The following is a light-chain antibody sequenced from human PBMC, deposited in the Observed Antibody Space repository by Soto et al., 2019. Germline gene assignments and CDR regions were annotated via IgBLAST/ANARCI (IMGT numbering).Light chain of an antibody. CDR2: DAS. J-gene: IGKJ1*01. Sequence: DIQMTQSPSSLSASLGDRVTITFRASQSVSNYLHWYQQKPGKAPNLLIYDASSLQSGVPSRFSGSGSGTDFTLTISSLQHEDFATYYCQQSYYNPTFGQGTKVDIK. CDR3: QQSYYNPT. CDR1: QSVSNY. V-gene: IGKV1-39*01.